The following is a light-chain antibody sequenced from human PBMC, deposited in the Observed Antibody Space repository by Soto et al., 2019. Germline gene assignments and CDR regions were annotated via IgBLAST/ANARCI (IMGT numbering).Light chain of an antibody. Sequence: DIVLPQYPVTLSLSPGERATLSCRASQSVNSNYLAWHQQKPGQAPRLLIYGVSSRATGIPDRFSGSGSGTDFILTISRLEPEDSAVYYCQQYGSSPTFGGGTKVDTK. J-gene: IGKJ4*01. CDR2: GVS. CDR3: QQYGSSPT. V-gene: IGKV3-20*01. CDR1: QSVNSNY.